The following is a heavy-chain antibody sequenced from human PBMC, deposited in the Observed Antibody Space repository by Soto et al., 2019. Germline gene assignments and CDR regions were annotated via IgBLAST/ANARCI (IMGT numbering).Heavy chain of an antibody. V-gene: IGHV1-18*01. CDR2: ISAYNGNT. CDR3: ARARTSANCSGGSCYYFDY. J-gene: IGHJ4*02. CDR1: GYTFTSYG. D-gene: IGHD2-15*01. Sequence: ASVNVSCKASGYTFTSYGISWVRQAPGQGLEWMGWISAYNGNTNYAQKLQGRVTMTTDTSTSTAYMELRSLRSDDTAVYYCARARTSANCSGGSCYYFDYWGQGTLVTVSS.